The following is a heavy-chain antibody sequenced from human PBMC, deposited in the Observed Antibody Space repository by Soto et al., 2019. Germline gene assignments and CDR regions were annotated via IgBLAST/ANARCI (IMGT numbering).Heavy chain of an antibody. CDR3: AEAVPRQKAVAVLIDY. CDR2: ISGSGGST. V-gene: IGHV3-23*01. CDR1: GFTFSSYA. Sequence: AGGSLRLSCAASGFTFSSYAMSWVRRAPGKGLEWVSAISGSGGSTYYADSVKGRFTISRDNSKNTLYLQMNSLRAEDTAVYYCAEAVPRQKAVAVLIDYWGQGTLVTVSS. J-gene: IGHJ4*02. D-gene: IGHD6-19*01.